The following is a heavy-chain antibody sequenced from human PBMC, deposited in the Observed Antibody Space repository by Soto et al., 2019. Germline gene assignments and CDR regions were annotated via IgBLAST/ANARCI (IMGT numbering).Heavy chain of an antibody. CDR2: IGGSGRNT. CDR1: GFMFSKSG. CDR3: AKDGLSDSPSAIDC. Sequence: GSLRLSCAASGFMFSKSGMTWVRQAPGKGLESVAGIGGSGRNTYYADSVKGRFTISRDNSKNTLFLQMNSLRDEDTAIYYCAKDGLSDSPSAIDCWGQGTRVTVSS. D-gene: IGHD6-13*01. J-gene: IGHJ4*02. V-gene: IGHV3-23*01.